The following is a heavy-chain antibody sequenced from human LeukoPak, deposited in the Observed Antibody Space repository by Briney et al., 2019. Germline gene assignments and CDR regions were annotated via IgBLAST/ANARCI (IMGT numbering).Heavy chain of an antibody. CDR3: AKGTDPKTHYYYYYGMDV. Sequence: QSGGSLRLSCAASGITFSSYSMNWVRQAPGKGLEWISYLSSDNYTIYYADSVKGRFTISRDNSKNTLYLQMNSLRAEDTAVYYCAKGTDPKTHYYYYYGMDVWGQGTTVTVSS. J-gene: IGHJ6*02. CDR2: LSSDNYTI. V-gene: IGHV3-48*01. CDR1: GITFSSYS.